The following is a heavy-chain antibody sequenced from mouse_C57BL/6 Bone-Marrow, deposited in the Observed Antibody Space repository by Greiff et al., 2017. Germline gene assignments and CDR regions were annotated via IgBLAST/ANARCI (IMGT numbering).Heavy chain of an antibody. CDR2: IHPNSGST. D-gene: IGHD1-1*01. V-gene: IGHV1-64*01. CDR1: GYTFTSYW. J-gene: IGHJ2*01. Sequence: QVQLKQPGAELVKPGASVKLSCKASGYTFTSYWMHWVKQRPGQGLEWIGMIHPNSGSTNYNEKFKSKATLTVDKSSSTAYMQLSSLTSEDSAVYYCARSPFYYGSSLDYFDYWGQGTTLTVSS. CDR3: ARSPFYYGSSLDYFDY.